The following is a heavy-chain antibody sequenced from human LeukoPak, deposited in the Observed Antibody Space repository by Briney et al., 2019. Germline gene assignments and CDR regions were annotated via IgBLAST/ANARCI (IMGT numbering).Heavy chain of an antibody. CDR3: ARHENIVVVASATAFDY. J-gene: IGHJ4*02. D-gene: IGHD2-15*01. V-gene: IGHV4-39*01. CDR2: IYYSGNT. CDR1: GGSISSCRHF. Sequence: SGTLSLTCGAPGGSISSCRHFWGWIRPPPGKGLEWIGSIYYSGNTYYNPSLKSRVTMSIDTSENHFSLKVTSVTAADTAIYYCARHENIVVVASATAFDYWGQGTLVTVSS.